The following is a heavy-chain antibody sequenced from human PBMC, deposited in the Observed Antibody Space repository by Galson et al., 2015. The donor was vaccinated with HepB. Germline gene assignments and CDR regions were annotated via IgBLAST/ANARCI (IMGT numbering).Heavy chain of an antibody. J-gene: IGHJ6*02. CDR3: ARAQGEGGTTQLYYYYYGMDV. Sequence: SVKVSCKASGGTFSSYAISWVRQAPGQGLEWMGGIIPIFGTANYAQKFQGRVTITADKSTSTAYMELSSLRSEDTAVYYCARAQGEGGTTQLYYYYYGMDVWGQGTTVTVSS. CDR1: GGTFSSYA. V-gene: IGHV1-69*06. CDR2: IIPIFGTA. D-gene: IGHD1-7*01.